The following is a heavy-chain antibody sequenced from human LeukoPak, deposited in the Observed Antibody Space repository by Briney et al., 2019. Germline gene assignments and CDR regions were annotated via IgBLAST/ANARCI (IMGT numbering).Heavy chain of an antibody. V-gene: IGHV1-18*01. Sequence: ASVKVSCTASGYTFTTYVIIWVRQAPGQGLEWMGWISGYNGNTNYAQKLQARVTMTTDTSTSTAYMELRSLRSDDTAVYCCARADHRLGEGFDYWGQGTLVTVSS. CDR3: ARADHRLGEGFDY. CDR1: GYTFTTYV. J-gene: IGHJ4*02. D-gene: IGHD3-16*01. CDR2: ISGYNGNT.